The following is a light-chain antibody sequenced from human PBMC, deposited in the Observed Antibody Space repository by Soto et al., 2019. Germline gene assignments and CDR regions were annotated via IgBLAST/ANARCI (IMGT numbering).Light chain of an antibody. CDR3: QQYGKLPIT. V-gene: IGKV1-5*01. J-gene: IGKJ5*01. CDR2: AAS. Sequence: DIQMTQSPSTLSASVGDRVTITCRASQSISSWLAWYQQKPGKAPKLLIYAASSLESGVPSRFSGSGSGTDFTLTISSLEPEDFAVYYCQQYGKLPITFGQGTRLEIK. CDR1: QSISSW.